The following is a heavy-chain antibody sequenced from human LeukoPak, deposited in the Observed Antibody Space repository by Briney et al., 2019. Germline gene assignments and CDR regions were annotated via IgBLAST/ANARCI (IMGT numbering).Heavy chain of an antibody. CDR1: GFTLSSYS. Sequence: GGSLRLSCTSSGFTLSSYSMNWVRQAPGKGLEWVSYISSSSSTIYYADSVKGRFTISRDNAKNSLYLQMNSLRAEDTAVYYCARTQGDDYVWGSYRPEYYFDYWGQGTLVTVSS. D-gene: IGHD3-16*02. CDR3: ARTQGDDYVWGSYRPEYYFDY. J-gene: IGHJ4*02. CDR2: ISSSSSTI. V-gene: IGHV3-48*01.